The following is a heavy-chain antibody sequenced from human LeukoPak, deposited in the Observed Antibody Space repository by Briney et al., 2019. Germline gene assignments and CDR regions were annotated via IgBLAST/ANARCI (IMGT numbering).Heavy chain of an antibody. J-gene: IGHJ4*02. CDR1: GFTFSSYS. CDR3: ARDARGPILIDY. V-gene: IGHV3-21*01. Sequence: PGGSLRLSCAASGFTFSSYSMNWVRQAPGKGLEWVSSISSSSSYIYYAESVKGRFTISRDNAKNSLYLQMNSLRAEDTAVYYCARDARGPILIDYWGQGTLVTGSS. CDR2: ISSSSSYI.